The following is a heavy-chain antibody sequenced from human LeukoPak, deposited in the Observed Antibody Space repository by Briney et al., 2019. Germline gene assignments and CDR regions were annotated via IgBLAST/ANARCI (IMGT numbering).Heavy chain of an antibody. CDR2: VYYSGST. V-gene: IGHV4-39*07. CDR1: GGSISTTNYY. D-gene: IGHD4-17*01. CDR3: ARAQYGWFDP. J-gene: IGHJ5*02. Sequence: NSSETLSLTCTVSGGSISTTNYYWGWIRQSPGKGLEWFGCVYYSGSTYYNPSLKSRVTISVDTSKDQFSLKLSSVTAADTAVYYCARAQYGWFDPWGQGTLVTVSS.